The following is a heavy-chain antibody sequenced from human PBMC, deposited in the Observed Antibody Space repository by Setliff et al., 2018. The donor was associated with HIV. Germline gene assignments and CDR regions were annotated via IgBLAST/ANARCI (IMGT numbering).Heavy chain of an antibody. CDR3: ARVAYLWGTMIVVAHDY. CDR2: ISGNNGNT. Sequence: ASVKVSCKASGYTFTSYGISWVRQAPGQGLEWMGWISGNNGNTNYTENFQGRVTVTTDTSTSTAYMEVRSLRSDDTAVYYCARVAYLWGTMIVVAHDYWGQGTLVTVSS. J-gene: IGHJ4*02. D-gene: IGHD3-22*01. CDR1: GYTFTSYG. V-gene: IGHV1-18*01.